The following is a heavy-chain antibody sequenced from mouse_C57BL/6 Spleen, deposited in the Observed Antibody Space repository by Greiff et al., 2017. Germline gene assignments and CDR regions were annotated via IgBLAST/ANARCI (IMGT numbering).Heavy chain of an antibody. V-gene: IGHV5-4*03. D-gene: IGHD2-4*01. J-gene: IGHJ4*01. Sequence: EVKLVESGGGLVKPGGSLKLSCAASGFTFSSYAMSWVRQTPEKRLEWVATISDGGSYTYYPDNVKGRFTISRDNAKNNLYLQMSHLKSEDTAMYYCARARYDYDDAMDYWGQGTSVTVSS. CDR2: ISDGGSYT. CDR3: ARARYDYDDAMDY. CDR1: GFTFSSYA.